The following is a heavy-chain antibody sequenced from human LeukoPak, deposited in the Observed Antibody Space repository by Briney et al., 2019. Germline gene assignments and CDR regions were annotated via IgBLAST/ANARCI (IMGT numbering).Heavy chain of an antibody. CDR3: ARDRSDILGDYYYGMDV. D-gene: IGHD3-9*01. J-gene: IGHJ6*02. CDR2: ISSSSSYI. CDR1: GFTFGSYS. Sequence: GGSLRLSCAASGFTFGSYSMNWVRQAPGKGLEWVSSISSSSSYIYYADSVKGRFTISRDNAKNSLYLQMNSLRAEDTAVYYCARDRSDILGDYYYGMDVWGQGTTVTVSS. V-gene: IGHV3-21*01.